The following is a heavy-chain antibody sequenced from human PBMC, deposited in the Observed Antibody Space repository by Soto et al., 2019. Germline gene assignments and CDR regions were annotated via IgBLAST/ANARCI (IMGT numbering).Heavy chain of an antibody. CDR2: MYSGGST. CDR3: ARDPGHGLDV. Sequence: GGSLRLSCAASGFTVSNNYMSWVRQPPGKGLEWVAVMYSGGSTYYADSVKGRFTISRDNPKNTLYLQMNSLRAEDTAVYYCARDPGHGLDVWGQGTTVTVSS. CDR1: GFTVSNNY. J-gene: IGHJ6*02. D-gene: IGHD1-1*01. V-gene: IGHV3-53*01.